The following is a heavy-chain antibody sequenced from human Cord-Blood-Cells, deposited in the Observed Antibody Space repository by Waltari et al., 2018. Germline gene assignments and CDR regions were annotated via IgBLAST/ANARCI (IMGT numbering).Heavy chain of an antibody. Sequence: QVQLVESGGGVVQPGRSLRPSCAASGFTFGSYAMHWVRQAPGKGLEWVAVISYDGSNKYYADSVKGRFTISRDNSKNTLYLQMNSLRAEDTAVYYCARDNARFFDYWGQGTLVTVSS. CDR2: ISYDGSNK. J-gene: IGHJ4*02. CDR1: GFTFGSYA. V-gene: IGHV3-30-3*01. CDR3: ARDNARFFDY.